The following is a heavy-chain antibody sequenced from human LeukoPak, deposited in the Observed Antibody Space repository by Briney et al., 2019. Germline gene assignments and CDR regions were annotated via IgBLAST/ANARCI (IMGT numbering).Heavy chain of an antibody. CDR1: GYTFSGYY. Sequence: ASVKVSCKASGYTFSGYYMHWVRQAPGQGLEWMGWINPNSGGTNYAQNFQGRVTMTRDTSISTAYMELSRLRSDDTAVYYCARDASITYQCYFDNWGQGNLLTVSS. J-gene: IGHJ4*02. V-gene: IGHV1-2*02. CDR2: INPNSGGT. D-gene: IGHD3-16*01. CDR3: ARDASITYQCYFDN.